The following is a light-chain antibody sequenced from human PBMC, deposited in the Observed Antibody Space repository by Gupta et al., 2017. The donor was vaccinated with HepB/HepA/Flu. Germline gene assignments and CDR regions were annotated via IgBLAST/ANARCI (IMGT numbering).Light chain of an antibody. CDR1: QSLLHSNGYNY. V-gene: IGKV2-28*01. J-gene: IGKJ1*01. Sequence: DIVMTQSPLSLPVTPGEPASISCRSSQSLLHSNGYNYLDWYLQKPGQSPQLLIYLGSNRASGVPDRFSCSGSGTDFTLKISRVEAEDVGVYYCMQALQNPWTFGQGTKVEIK. CDR3: MQALQNPWT. CDR2: LGS.